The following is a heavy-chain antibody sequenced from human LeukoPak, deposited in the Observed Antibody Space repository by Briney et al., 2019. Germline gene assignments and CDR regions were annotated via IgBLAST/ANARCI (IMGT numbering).Heavy chain of an antibody. D-gene: IGHD4-23*01. CDR2: VYYSGST. CDR1: GGSISSYY. V-gene: IGHV4-59*12. J-gene: IGHJ4*02. CDR3: ARDGYGGNVDY. Sequence: SETLSLTCTVSGGSISSYYWSWIRQPPGKRLEWIGYVYYSGSTNYNPSLKSRVTISVDTSKNQFSLKLSSVTAADTAVYYCARDGYGGNVDYWGQGTLVTGS.